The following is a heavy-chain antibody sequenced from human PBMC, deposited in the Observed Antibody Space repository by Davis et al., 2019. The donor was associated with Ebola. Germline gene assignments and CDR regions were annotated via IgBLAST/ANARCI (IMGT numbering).Heavy chain of an antibody. V-gene: IGHV4-34*01. CDR2: INHSGRT. CDR3: ARARGFTMVRGVIRFDY. J-gene: IGHJ4*02. CDR1: GGSFSGYY. D-gene: IGHD3-10*01. Sequence: GSLRLSCAVYGGSFSGYYWSWIRQPPGKGLEWIGEINHSGRTNFNPSLKSRVTISVDTSKNQFSLKLSSVTAADTAVYYCARARGFTMVRGVIRFDYWGQGTLVTVSS.